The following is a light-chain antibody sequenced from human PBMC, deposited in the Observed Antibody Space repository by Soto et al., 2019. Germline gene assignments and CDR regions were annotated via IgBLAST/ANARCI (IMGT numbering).Light chain of an antibody. CDR1: SSDVSGYNY. J-gene: IGLJ1*01. CDR2: DVS. CDR3: SSYTDSSPFV. V-gene: IGLV2-14*01. Sequence: QSVLTQPASVSGSPGQSITISCTGTSSDVSGYNYVSWYQQHPGKAPKLMIYDVSNWPSGVSNRFSGSKSGNTASLTISGLQAEDEADYYCSSYTDSSPFVFGTGTKVTVL.